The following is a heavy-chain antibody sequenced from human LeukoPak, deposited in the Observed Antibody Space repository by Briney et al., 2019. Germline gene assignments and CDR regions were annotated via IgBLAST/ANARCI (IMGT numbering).Heavy chain of an antibody. CDR2: ISGSGGST. CDR1: GFTFSSYA. V-gene: IGHV3-23*01. Sequence: AGGSLRLSCAASGFTFSSYAMSWVRQAPGKGLEWVPAISGSGGSTYYADSVKGRFTISRDNSKNTLYLQMNSLRAEDTAVYYCARDNRYCSSTSCYPRHYYYYYMDVWGKGTTVTVSS. D-gene: IGHD2-2*01. J-gene: IGHJ6*03. CDR3: ARDNRYCSSTSCYPRHYYYYYMDV.